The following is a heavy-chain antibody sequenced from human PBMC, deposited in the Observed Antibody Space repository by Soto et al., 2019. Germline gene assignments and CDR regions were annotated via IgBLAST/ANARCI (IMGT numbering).Heavy chain of an antibody. Sequence: SETLSLTCAVSGYSISSGYYWGWIRQPPGKGLEWVGSIYHSGSTYYNPSLKSRVTISVDTSKNQFSLKLSSVTAADTAVYYCARRRGSSGGGDFDYWGQGTLVTVSS. CDR3: ARRRGSSGGGDFDY. CDR2: IYHSGST. CDR1: GYSISSGYY. J-gene: IGHJ4*02. V-gene: IGHV4-38-2*01. D-gene: IGHD6-25*01.